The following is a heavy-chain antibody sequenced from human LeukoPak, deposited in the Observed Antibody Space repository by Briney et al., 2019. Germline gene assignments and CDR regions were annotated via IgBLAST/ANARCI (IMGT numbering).Heavy chain of an antibody. D-gene: IGHD6-13*01. J-gene: IGHJ4*02. CDR2: INPNSGGT. CDR3: ARTRGWQQLVLDY. Sequence: GASVKVSCKASGYTFTGYYMHWVRQAPGQGLEWMGWINPNSGGTNYAQKFQGRVTMTRDTSISTAYMELSRLRSDDTAVYYCARTRGWQQLVLDYWGQGTLVTVSS. V-gene: IGHV1-2*02. CDR1: GYTFTGYY.